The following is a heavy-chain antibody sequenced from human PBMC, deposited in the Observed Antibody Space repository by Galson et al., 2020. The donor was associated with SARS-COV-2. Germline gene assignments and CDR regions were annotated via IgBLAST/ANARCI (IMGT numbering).Heavy chain of an antibody. V-gene: IGHV2-5*02. CDR1: GFSLTTSGVG. J-gene: IGHJ3*01. CDR3: AHRMSDADDGGEDGEFYFSAVDV. D-gene: IGHD2-21*01. CDR2: IYWDDDE. Sequence: SGPKLVKPTPTLTLTCTFSGFSLTTSGVGVGWIRQPTGKALEWLAIIYWDDDERYSPSLKSRPTITKDTSKNQVVLTMTNMDPVDTATYYWAHRMSDADDGGEDGEFYFSAVDVWVQVTIDTVSA.